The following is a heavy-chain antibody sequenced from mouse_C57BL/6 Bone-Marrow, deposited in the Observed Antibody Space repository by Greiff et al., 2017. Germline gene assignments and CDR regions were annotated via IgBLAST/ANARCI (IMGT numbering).Heavy chain of an antibody. J-gene: IGHJ3*01. CDR2: IRSGGSYT. Sequence: EVHLVESGGGLVKPGGSLNLSFSSSFFPFLLSSLSFFLPPPANRLSWVATIRSGGSYTSSPDNVKGRFTISRDNAKNNLYLQMSHLKSEDTAMYYCAREDRTRAWFAYWGQGTLVTVSA. CDR1: FFPFLLSS. V-gene: IGHV5-4*01. CDR3: AREDRTRAWFAY.